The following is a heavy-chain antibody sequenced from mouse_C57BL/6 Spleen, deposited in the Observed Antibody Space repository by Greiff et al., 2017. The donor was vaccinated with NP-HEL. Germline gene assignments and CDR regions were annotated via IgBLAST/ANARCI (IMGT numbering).Heavy chain of an antibody. Sequence: VKLQESGAELARPGASVKLSCKASGYTFTSYGISWVKQRTGQGLEWIGEIYPRSGNTYYNEKFKGKATLTADKSSSTAYMELRSLTSEDSAVYFCARSDSSGYGDYWGQGTTLTVSS. V-gene: IGHV1-81*01. CDR1: GYTFTSYG. CDR3: ARSDSSGYGDY. D-gene: IGHD3-2*02. J-gene: IGHJ2*01. CDR2: IYPRSGNT.